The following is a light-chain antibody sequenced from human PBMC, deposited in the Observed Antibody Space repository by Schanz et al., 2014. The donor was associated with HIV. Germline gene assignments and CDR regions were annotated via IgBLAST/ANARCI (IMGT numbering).Light chain of an antibody. Sequence: EIVLTQSPGTLSLSPGERATLSCRASQSVSSSYLAWYQQKVGQAPRLLIYGASSRATGISDRFSGSGSGTEFTLTISSLQSADFAVYYCQQYNNWPPWTFGQGTKVEIK. CDR2: GAS. CDR1: QSVSSSY. CDR3: QQYNNWPPWT. J-gene: IGKJ1*01. V-gene: IGKV3-20*01.